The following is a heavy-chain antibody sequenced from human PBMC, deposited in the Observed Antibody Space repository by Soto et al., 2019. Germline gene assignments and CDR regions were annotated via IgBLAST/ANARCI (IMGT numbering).Heavy chain of an antibody. V-gene: IGHV4-59*12. CDR3: ARDLWGYCGTDCYPLDV. J-gene: IGHJ6*02. Sequence: PSETLSLTCTVSGGSISSYYWSWIRQPPGKGLEWIGYIYYNVNTNYNPSLKSRVTISVDTSKNQFSLKLSSVTAADTAVYYCARDLWGYCGTDCYPLDVWGQGTTVT. CDR1: GGSISSYY. CDR2: IYYNVNT. D-gene: IGHD2-21*02.